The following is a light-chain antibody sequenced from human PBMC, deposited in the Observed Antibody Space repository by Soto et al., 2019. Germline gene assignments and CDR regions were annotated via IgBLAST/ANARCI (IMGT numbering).Light chain of an antibody. CDR2: EVS. Sequence: QSALTQPASVSGSPGQSITISCTGTSSDVGGYNYVSWYQQHPGKAPKLMIYEVSNRPSGVSNRFSGSKSGNTASLTISGLQSDDQADYNCSSYTSSSTYVVFGGGTKLTVL. V-gene: IGLV2-14*01. CDR3: SSYTSSSTYVV. CDR1: SSDVGGYNY. J-gene: IGLJ2*01.